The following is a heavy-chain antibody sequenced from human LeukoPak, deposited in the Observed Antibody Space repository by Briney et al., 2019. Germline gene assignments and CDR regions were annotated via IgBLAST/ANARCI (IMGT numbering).Heavy chain of an antibody. J-gene: IGHJ4*02. Sequence: SETLSLTCTVSGGSISSYYWSWIRQPPGKGLEWIGYIYYSGSTNYNPSLKSRVTISVDTFKNQFSLKLSSVTAADTAVYYCAREGYGGKAIDYWGQGTLVTVSS. V-gene: IGHV4-59*01. CDR3: AREGYGGKAIDY. CDR2: IYYSGST. CDR1: GGSISSYY. D-gene: IGHD4-17*01.